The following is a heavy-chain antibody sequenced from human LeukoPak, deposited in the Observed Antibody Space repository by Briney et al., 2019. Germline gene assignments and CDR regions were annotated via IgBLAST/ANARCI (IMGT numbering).Heavy chain of an antibody. J-gene: IGHJ2*01. Sequence: PGGSLRLSCAASGFTFSIYEMNWVRQAPGKGLEWLSYISSSGSTIYYADSVKGRFTISRDNAKNSLYLQMNSLRAEDTAVYYCARDPGCSGGSCSTLDLWGRGTLVTVSS. D-gene: IGHD2-15*01. CDR3: ARDPGCSGGSCSTLDL. CDR1: GFTFSIYE. V-gene: IGHV3-48*03. CDR2: ISSSGSTI.